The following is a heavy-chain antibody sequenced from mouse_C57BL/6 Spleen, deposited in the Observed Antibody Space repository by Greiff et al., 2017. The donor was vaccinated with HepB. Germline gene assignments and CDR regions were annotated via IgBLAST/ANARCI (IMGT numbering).Heavy chain of an antibody. D-gene: IGHD2-5*01. CDR2: IDPSDSYT. CDR3: ARSRNSNYNFDY. V-gene: IGHV1-50*01. Sequence: QVQLQQSGAELVKPGASVKLSCKASGYTFTSYWMQWVKQRPGQGLEWIGEIDPSDSYTNYNQKFKGKATLTVDTSSSTAYMQLSSLTSEDSAVYYCARSRNSNYNFDYWGQGTTLTVSS. CDR1: GYTFTSYW. J-gene: IGHJ2*01.